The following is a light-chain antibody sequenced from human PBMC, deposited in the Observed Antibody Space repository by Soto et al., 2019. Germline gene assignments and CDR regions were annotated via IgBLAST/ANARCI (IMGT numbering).Light chain of an antibody. CDR1: SSNFGNDY. CDR3: GTWDISLTVDV. CDR2: DND. Sequence: QSVLTQPPSVSAAPGQKVTISCSGSSSNFGNDYVSWYQQLPGTAPKLLIYDNDKRPSGIPDRCSASRSGTSATLDITGLQTWDEADYYCGTWDISLTVDVFGTWTKVTVL. J-gene: IGLJ1*01. V-gene: IGLV1-51*01.